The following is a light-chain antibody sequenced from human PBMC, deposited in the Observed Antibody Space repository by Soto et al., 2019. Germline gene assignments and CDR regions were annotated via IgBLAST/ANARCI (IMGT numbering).Light chain of an antibody. CDR2: GAS. CDR1: QSVSSSY. Sequence: EIVLTQSPGTLSLSPGERATLSCRASQSVSSSYLAWYPQKPGQAPRLLIYGASSRATGIPDRFSGSGSGTDFPLTISRLEPEDFSVYYCQQYGSSPITFGQGTRLEIK. V-gene: IGKV3-20*01. J-gene: IGKJ5*01. CDR3: QQYGSSPIT.